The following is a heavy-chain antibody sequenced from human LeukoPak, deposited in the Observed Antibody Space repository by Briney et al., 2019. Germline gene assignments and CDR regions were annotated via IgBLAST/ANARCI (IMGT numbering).Heavy chain of an antibody. Sequence: SETLSLTCTVSGCSISSYYWSWLRQPAGKGLEWIGRIYTGGSTNYNPSLKSRVSMSVDTSKNQFSLKLSSVTAADTAVYYCALSSGWYSSRWGQGTLVTVSS. D-gene: IGHD6-19*01. V-gene: IGHV4-4*07. CDR3: ALSSGWYSSR. CDR1: GCSISSYY. J-gene: IGHJ4*02. CDR2: IYTGGST.